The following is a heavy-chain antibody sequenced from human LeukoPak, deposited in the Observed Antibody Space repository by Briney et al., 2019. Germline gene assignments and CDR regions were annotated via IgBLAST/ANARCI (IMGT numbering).Heavy chain of an antibody. Sequence: AASVKVSCKASGYTFTDYYMHWVRQAPGQGLEWMGWINPNNGGTTYAQKFQGRVTMTRDASISTAYVELGRLTSDDTAMYFCLRDLTYGGISSPDCWGQGSLVTVSS. D-gene: IGHD4/OR15-4a*01. V-gene: IGHV1-2*02. CDR3: LRDLTYGGISSPDC. CDR2: INPNNGGT. J-gene: IGHJ4*02. CDR1: GYTFTDYY.